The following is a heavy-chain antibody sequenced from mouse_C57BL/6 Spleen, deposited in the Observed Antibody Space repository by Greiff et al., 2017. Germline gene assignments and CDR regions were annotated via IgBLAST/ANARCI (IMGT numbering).Heavy chain of an antibody. CDR1: GYTFTDHT. D-gene: IGHD4-1*01. CDR2: IYPRDGGT. V-gene: IGHV1-78*01. CDR3: ARCWDFWSYFAY. Sequence: VQLQQSDAELVKPGASVKISCKVSGYTFTDHTIHWMKQRPEQGLEWIGYIYPRDGGTKYNEKFKGKATLTADKSSSTAYMQLPSLTSEDSAVYFCARCWDFWSYFAYWGQGTTLTVSS. J-gene: IGHJ2*01.